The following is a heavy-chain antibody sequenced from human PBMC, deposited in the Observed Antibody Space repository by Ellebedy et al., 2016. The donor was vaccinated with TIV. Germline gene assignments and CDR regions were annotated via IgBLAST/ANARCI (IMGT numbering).Heavy chain of an antibody. V-gene: IGHV4-39*01. D-gene: IGHD2-21*02. CDR1: GGSVSSTRYY. CDR3: ARTDPWQPIDD. Sequence: MPSETLSLTCSVSGGSVSSTRYYWAWIRQPPGKGLEYIGSVYYSGSPYYNPSFKSRVTLSADTSKNHFSLNLMTVTAADTAVYYCARTDPWQPIDDWGQGIRVSVSS. CDR2: VYYSGSP. J-gene: IGHJ4*02.